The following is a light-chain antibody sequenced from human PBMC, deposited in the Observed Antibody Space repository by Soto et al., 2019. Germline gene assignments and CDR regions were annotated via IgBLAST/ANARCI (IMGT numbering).Light chain of an antibody. CDR3: QKYNSSPWT. Sequence: DIQMTQSPSSLSASVVYRVTIACRASQIISSWLAWYRQKPGKAPKLLIYKASSLESGVPSRFSGSGYGTEFPLTISSLHPDDFATYFCQKYNSSPWTFGQGTKVDIK. CDR1: QIISSW. J-gene: IGKJ1*01. V-gene: IGKV1-5*03. CDR2: KAS.